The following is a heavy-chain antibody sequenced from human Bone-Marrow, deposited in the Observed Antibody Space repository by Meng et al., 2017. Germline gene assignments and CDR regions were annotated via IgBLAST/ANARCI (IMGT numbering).Heavy chain of an antibody. CDR3: ARGLRAARPLLFGY. CDR1: GGSFSGYY. V-gene: IGHV4-34*01. Sequence: QVQLQQWGARLLKPSETLSLTCAVYGGSFSGYYWSWIRQPPGKGLEWIGEINHSGSTNYNPSLKSRVTISVDTSKNQFSLKLSSVTAADTAVYYCARGLRAARPLLFGYWGQGTLVTVSS. J-gene: IGHJ4*02. D-gene: IGHD6-6*01. CDR2: INHSGST.